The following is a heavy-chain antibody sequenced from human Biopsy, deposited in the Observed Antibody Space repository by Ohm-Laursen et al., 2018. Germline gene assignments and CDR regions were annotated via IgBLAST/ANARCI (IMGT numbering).Heavy chain of an antibody. CDR2: IIAVSGLV. J-gene: IGHJ4*02. Sequence: SVKVSCKASGGTFSNYAISWVRQAPGEGLEWMGGIIAVSGLVNYAPKFQGRVSITADKSTTTAYMDLSSLRSEDTAVYYCAADSGSGSHFRFDYWGQGALVSVSS. CDR3: AADSGSGSHFRFDY. CDR1: GGTFSNYA. D-gene: IGHD3-10*01. V-gene: IGHV1-69*10.